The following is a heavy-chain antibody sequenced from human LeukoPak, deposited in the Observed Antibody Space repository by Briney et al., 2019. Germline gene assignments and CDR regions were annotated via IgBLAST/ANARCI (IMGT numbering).Heavy chain of an antibody. CDR1: GFTFSSYE. J-gene: IGHJ6*04. CDR3: ARGVGWFGELYMDV. Sequence: GGSLRLSCAASGFTFSSYEMNWVRQAPGKGLEWVSYISSSSSTIYYADSVKGRFIISRDNAKNSLYLQMNTLRAEDTAVYYCARGVGWFGELYMDVWGKGTTVTVSS. V-gene: IGHV3-48*03. CDR2: ISSSSSTI. D-gene: IGHD3-10*01.